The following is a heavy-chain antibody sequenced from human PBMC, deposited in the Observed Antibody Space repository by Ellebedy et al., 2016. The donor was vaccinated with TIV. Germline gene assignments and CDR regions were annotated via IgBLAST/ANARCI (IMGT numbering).Heavy chain of an antibody. J-gene: IGHJ4*02. Sequence: AASVKVSCKASGGTFSSYAIFWLRRAPGQGLEWMGGTIPFFGAASYAQKLQGRVTLTADESTSTAYMELSSLRSEDTAVYYCARNSYEWSSRGGFDYWGQGTLVTVSS. CDR2: TIPFFGAA. D-gene: IGHD3-3*01. CDR3: ARNSYEWSSRGGFDY. CDR1: GGTFSSYA. V-gene: IGHV1-69*13.